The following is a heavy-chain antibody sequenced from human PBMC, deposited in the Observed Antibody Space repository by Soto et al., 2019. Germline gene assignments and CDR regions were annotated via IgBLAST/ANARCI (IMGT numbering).Heavy chain of an antibody. CDR3: ARGIATGQLDP. Sequence: ASVKVSCKASGYTFTRYTMNWVRRAPGQRLEWMGWINPGNGNTKSSQKFQDRVIITRDTSASTAYMDLSSLRSEDTAVYYCARGIATGQLDPWGQGTLVTVSS. V-gene: IGHV1-3*01. J-gene: IGHJ5*02. CDR2: INPGNGNT. CDR1: GYTFTRYT. D-gene: IGHD2-15*01.